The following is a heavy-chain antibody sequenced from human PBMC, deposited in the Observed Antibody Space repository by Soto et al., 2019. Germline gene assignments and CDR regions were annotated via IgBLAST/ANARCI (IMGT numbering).Heavy chain of an antibody. CDR1: GFTFSDYY. CDR2: ISSSGSTI. CDR3: AIPSLGYCSGGSCYPGWFDP. V-gene: IGHV3-11*01. J-gene: IGHJ5*02. Sequence: HVQLVESGGGLVKPGGSLRLSCAASGFTFSDYYMSWIRQAPGKGLEWVSYISSSGSTIYYADSVKGRFTISRDNAKNSLYLQMNSLRAEDTAVYYCAIPSLGYCSGGSCYPGWFDPWGQGTLVTVSS. D-gene: IGHD2-15*01.